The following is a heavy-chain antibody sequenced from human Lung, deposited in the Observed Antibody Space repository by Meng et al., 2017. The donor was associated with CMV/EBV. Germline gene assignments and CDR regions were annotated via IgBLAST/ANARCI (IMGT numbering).Heavy chain of an antibody. J-gene: IGHJ6*02. D-gene: IGHD3-3*01. CDR2: IYPGDSDT. CDR1: GYSFTSYW. Sequence: XVSXKGSGYSFTSYWIGWVRQMPGKGLEWMGIIYPGDSDTRYSPSFQGQVTISADKSISTAYLQWSSLKASDTAMYYCARLSYYDFWSGYYPYYYGMDVWXQGTMVTVSS. CDR3: ARLSYYDFWSGYYPYYYGMDV. V-gene: IGHV5-51*01.